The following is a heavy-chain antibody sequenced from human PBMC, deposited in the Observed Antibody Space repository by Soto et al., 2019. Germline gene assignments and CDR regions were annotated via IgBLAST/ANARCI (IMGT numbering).Heavy chain of an antibody. Sequence: EVQLVESGGGLVQPGGSLRLSCAASGFTVSSNYMSWVRQAPGKGLEWVSVIYSGGSTYYAYSVKGRFTISRDNSKNTLYLQMNSLRAEDTAVYYCARDLVAGDSDYWGQGTLVTVSS. V-gene: IGHV3-66*01. D-gene: IGHD6-19*01. CDR3: ARDLVAGDSDY. J-gene: IGHJ4*02. CDR2: IYSGGST. CDR1: GFTVSSNY.